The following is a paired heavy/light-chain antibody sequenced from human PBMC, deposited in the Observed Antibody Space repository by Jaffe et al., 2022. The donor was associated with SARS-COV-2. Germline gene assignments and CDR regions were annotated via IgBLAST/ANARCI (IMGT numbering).Heavy chain of an antibody. CDR1: GFTVRNYD. J-gene: IGHJ6*02. CDR3: ARDYGMDV. Sequence: EVQLVESGGGLIQPGGSLRLSCAASGFTVRNYDMSWVRQAPGKGLEWVSFIYIGGGTYYADSVKGRFTISRDISRNTLYLQMNSLTDEDTAVYYCARDYGMDVWGQGTTVTVSS. CDR2: IYIGGGT. V-gene: IGHV3-53*01.
Light chain of an antibody. CDR3: QTWGTDSWV. CDR1: SGHSNYA. Sequence: QLVLTQSPSASASLGASVKLTCTLSSGHSNYAIAWHQQQPDKGPRFLMKVSSDGSHTKGDGIPDRFSGSTSGAERYLTISSLQSEDEADYYCQTWGTDSWVFGGGTKLTVL. J-gene: IGLJ3*02. CDR2: VSSDGSH. V-gene: IGLV4-69*01.